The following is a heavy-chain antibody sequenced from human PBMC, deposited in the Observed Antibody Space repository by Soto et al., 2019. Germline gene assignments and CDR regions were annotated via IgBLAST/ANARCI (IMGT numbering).Heavy chain of an antibody. CDR2: INPNSGGT. CDR1: GYTFTGYY. D-gene: IGHD6-13*01. V-gene: IGHV1-2*02. CDR3: PREEQPLTFYNYYDREV. Sequence: SVKAACRAPGYTFTGYYMHSVRQAPGQGLEWMGWINPNSGGTNYAQKFQGMVTMTRDTSISTSYMELSRLRSDDTAVYYCPREEQPLTFYNYYDREVWGKG. J-gene: IGHJ6*01.